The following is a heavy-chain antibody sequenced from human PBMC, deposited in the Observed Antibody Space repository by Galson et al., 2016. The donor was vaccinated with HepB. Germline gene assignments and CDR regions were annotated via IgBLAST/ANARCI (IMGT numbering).Heavy chain of an antibody. CDR3: ARGKGWYHLDS. D-gene: IGHD6-19*01. V-gene: IGHV4-39*02. CDR1: GGSIGPGAYY. J-gene: IGHJ4*02. Sequence: ETLSLTCSVSGGSIGPGAYYWDWIRQSPGKGLEWIGNLFFGGNNYYNPSLKRRVTISVDTSKNQFSLRLTSVTAADTAVYYCARGKGWYHLDSWGQGTLVTVSS. CDR2: LFFGGNN.